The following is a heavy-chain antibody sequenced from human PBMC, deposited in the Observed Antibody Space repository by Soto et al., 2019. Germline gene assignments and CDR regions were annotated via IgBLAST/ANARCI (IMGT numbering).Heavy chain of an antibody. CDR1: GYVFSSYY. J-gene: IGHJ5*02. CDR2: INPSGAST. D-gene: IGHD2-2*01. CDR3: ARDRDYQGNVWFDP. V-gene: IGHV1-46*01. Sequence: GGSGKGSFKAHGYVFSSYYMHWVRQAPGQGLEWMGIINPSGASTSYAQKFQGRVTMTRDTSTSTLYMELSSLRSEDTAVYYCARDRDYQGNVWFDPWGQGTMVTVSS.